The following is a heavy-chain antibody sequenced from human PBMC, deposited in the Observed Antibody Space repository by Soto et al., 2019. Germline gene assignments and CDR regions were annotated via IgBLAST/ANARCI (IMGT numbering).Heavy chain of an antibody. D-gene: IGHD1-7*01. CDR2: IYYSGST. CDR3: ERGDWDLTRGVDY. J-gene: IGHJ4*02. V-gene: IGHV4-59*01. CDR1: GGSMSSYY. Sequence: XGILSLTCTISGGSMSSYYWSWIRQPPGKGLEWIGYIYYSGSTNYNPSLKSRVTISVDTSKNQFSLKLSSVTAADTAVYYCERGDWDLTRGVDYWGQGTLVTVSS.